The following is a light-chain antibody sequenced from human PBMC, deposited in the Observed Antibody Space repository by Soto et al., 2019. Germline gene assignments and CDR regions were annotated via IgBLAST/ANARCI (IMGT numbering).Light chain of an antibody. V-gene: IGKV3-15*01. Sequence: EIVVAQSPATLSVSPGERGTLSCRASQSVSSNLAWYQQKPGQSPRLLIYGASTRATGIPARFSGSGSGTEFTLTISSLQSEDFAVYYCQQYNNWPLPFGGGTKADIK. CDR1: QSVSSN. J-gene: IGKJ4*01. CDR3: QQYNNWPLP. CDR2: GAS.